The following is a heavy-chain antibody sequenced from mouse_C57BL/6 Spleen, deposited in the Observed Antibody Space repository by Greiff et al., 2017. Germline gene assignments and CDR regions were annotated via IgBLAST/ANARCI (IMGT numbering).Heavy chain of an antibody. CDR3: VRHDGSYGYLDV. Sequence: EVQLLESGGGLVQPKESLKLSCAASGFSFNTYAMNWVRQAPGKGLEWVARIRSKSNNYATNYANSVKDRFTISRDESESMIYLKMNSIRTEDAAMYYYVRHDGSYGYLDVWGTGTTVTVSS. V-gene: IGHV10-1*01. D-gene: IGHD2-3*01. J-gene: IGHJ1*03. CDR2: IRSKSNNYAT. CDR1: GFSFNTYA.